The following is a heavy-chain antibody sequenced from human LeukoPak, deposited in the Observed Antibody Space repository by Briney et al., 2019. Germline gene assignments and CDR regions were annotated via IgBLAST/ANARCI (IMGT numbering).Heavy chain of an antibody. D-gene: IGHD3-22*01. CDR3: AKWAPGYSSGYGLDF. CDR1: EFTFSNYA. J-gene: IGHJ4*02. Sequence: GGSLRLSCAASEFTFSNYAMTWVRQAPGKGLEWVSDISGGGGGTFYADSVKGRFTISRDNSKNTLYLQMNSLRAEDTAVYYCAKWAPGYSSGYGLDFWGQGTLVTVS. CDR2: ISGGGGGT. V-gene: IGHV3-23*01.